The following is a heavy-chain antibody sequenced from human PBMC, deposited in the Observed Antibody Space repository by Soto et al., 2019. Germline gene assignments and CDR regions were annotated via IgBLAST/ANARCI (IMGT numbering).Heavy chain of an antibody. D-gene: IGHD1-1*01. Sequence: GESMKISCKGRGYSFSNYWIAWVRQMPGKGLEWMGIIYPGDFDTRYSPSFLGQVTISADNSISTAYLQWSSLKASDTAMYYCARTGTSLRSFDIWGLGTMVTVS. CDR3: ARTGTSLRSFDI. CDR2: IYPGDFDT. V-gene: IGHV5-51*01. CDR1: GYSFSNYW. J-gene: IGHJ3*02.